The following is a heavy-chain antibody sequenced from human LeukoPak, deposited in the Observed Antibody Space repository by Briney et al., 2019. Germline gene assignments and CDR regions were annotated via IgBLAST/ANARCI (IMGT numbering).Heavy chain of an antibody. J-gene: IGHJ4*02. CDR2: IKQDVSEK. D-gene: IGHD3-3*01. Sequence: PGGSLRLSCAASGFTFSNYWMSWVRQAPGKGLEWVANIKQDVSEKYYVDSVKGRFTISRDNAKNSLYLQMNSLRAEDTAVYYCARDPTIFGVVIVPDYWGQGTLVTVSS. CDR1: GFTFSNYW. V-gene: IGHV3-7*01. CDR3: ARDPTIFGVVIVPDY.